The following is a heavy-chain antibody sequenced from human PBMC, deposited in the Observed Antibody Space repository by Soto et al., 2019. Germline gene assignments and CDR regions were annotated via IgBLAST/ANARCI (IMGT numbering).Heavy chain of an antibody. Sequence: SVKVSCKASGGTFSSYAISWVRQAPGQGLEWMGGIIPIFGTANYAQKFQGRVTITADESTSTAYMELSSLRSEDTAVYYCARGVVVVVPAASYGMDVWAQGTTVPVSS. D-gene: IGHD2-2*01. CDR1: GGTFSSYA. J-gene: IGHJ6*02. V-gene: IGHV1-69*13. CDR3: ARGVVVVVPAASYGMDV. CDR2: IIPIFGTA.